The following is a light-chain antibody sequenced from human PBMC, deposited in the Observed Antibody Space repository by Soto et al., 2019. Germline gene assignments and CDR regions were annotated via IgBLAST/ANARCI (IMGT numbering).Light chain of an antibody. CDR3: HHYGGSPIT. J-gene: IGKJ5*01. Sequence: EIVLTQSPGTLSLSPCEGATLSFSASQSVNSDYLGWFQQKPGQAPRLLIYGASTRATGIPDRFSGSGSGTDFTLTISRLEPEDFAVYYCHHYGGSPITFGQGTRLEIK. CDR1: QSVNSDY. V-gene: IGKV3-20*01. CDR2: GAS.